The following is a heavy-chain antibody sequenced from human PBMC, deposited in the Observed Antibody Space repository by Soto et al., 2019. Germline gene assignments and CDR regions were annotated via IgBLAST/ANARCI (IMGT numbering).Heavy chain of an antibody. CDR3: ARHHYS. CDR2: IYYSGRT. V-gene: IGHV4-30-4*01. CDR1: GDTIYSDNYY. Sequence: SETLSLTCTVSGDTIYSDNYYWSWIRQSPGKGLEWIGYIYYSGRTYYNPSLRSRFSISVDTSKNQFFLKMRSATAADTAVYYYARHHYSWSQGTLVTVSS. J-gene: IGHJ4*02.